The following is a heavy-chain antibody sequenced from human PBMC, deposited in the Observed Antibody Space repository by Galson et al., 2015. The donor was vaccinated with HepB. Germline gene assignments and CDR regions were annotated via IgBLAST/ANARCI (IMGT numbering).Heavy chain of an antibody. CDR1: GFTFSDYY. CDR2: ITWSGDTT. Sequence: SLRLSCAASGFTFSDYYMSWVRQAPGKGLEWISIITWSGDTTYHTGSVKGRFTISRDNAKNSLSLQMNSLRVEDTAVYYCARDKSGSIDYWGQGSLVTVSS. D-gene: IGHD3-10*01. V-gene: IGHV3-11*01. J-gene: IGHJ4*02. CDR3: ARDKSGSIDY.